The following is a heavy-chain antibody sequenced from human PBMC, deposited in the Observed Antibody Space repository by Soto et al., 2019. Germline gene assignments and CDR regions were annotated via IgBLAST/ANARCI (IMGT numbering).Heavy chain of an antibody. CDR2: IWPDGRNK. D-gene: IGHD3-3*01. CDR1: GFTFSTYA. CDR3: AKEFWSGPFDY. J-gene: IGHJ4*02. Sequence: QVQLVESGGGVVQPGRSLRLSCAASGFTFSTYALHWVRQAPGKGLEGVAVIWPDGRNKNYPDSVKGRFTISRDNSKNTLYLQVNSLRAEDTAVYYCAKEFWSGPFDYWGQGTLVTVSS. V-gene: IGHV3-33*06.